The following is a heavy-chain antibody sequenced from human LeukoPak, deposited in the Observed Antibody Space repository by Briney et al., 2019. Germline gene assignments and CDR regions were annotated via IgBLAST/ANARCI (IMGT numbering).Heavy chain of an antibody. D-gene: IGHD2-15*01. V-gene: IGHV3-11*04. CDR2: ISGGAGNI. Sequence: GGSLRLSCAASGFTFSDYYMSWIRQAPGKGLEWVSYISGGAGNIYYADSVKGRFTISRDNSKNTLYLQMNSLRPEDTAVYYCVRTDCTGGSCYPNFDYWGQGTLVTVSS. J-gene: IGHJ4*02. CDR3: VRTDCTGGSCYPNFDY. CDR1: GFTFSDYY.